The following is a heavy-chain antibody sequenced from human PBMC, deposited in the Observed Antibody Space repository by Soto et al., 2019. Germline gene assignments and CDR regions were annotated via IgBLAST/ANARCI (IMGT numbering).Heavy chain of an antibody. CDR2: IIPIFGTA. J-gene: IGHJ6*02. D-gene: IGHD6-25*01. CDR1: GGTFSSYA. V-gene: IGHV1-69*13. CDR3: AREGGGRSHRPDYYYYGMDV. Sequence: SVKVSCKASGGTFSSYAISWVRQAPGQGLEWMGGIIPIFGTANYAQKFQGRVTITADESTSTAYMELSSLRSEDTAVYYCAREGGGRSHRPDYYYYGMDVWGQGTTVTVSS.